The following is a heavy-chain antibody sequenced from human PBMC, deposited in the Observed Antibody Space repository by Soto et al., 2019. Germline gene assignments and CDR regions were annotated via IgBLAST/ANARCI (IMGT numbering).Heavy chain of an antibody. Sequence: PAGSLRLSCAASGFTFGSYWMSWVPQAPGKGLEWVSSISSSSSYIYYADSVKGRFTISRDNAKNSLYLQMNSLRAEDTAVYYCARDSTGPSGAFDYWGQGTLVTVSS. J-gene: IGHJ4*02. CDR3: ARDSTGPSGAFDY. V-gene: IGHV3-21*01. CDR1: GFTFGSYW. D-gene: IGHD3-10*01. CDR2: ISSSSSYI.